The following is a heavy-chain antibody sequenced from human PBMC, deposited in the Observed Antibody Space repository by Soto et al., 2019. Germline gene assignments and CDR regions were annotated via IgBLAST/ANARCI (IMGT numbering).Heavy chain of an antibody. V-gene: IGHV4-30-4*01. D-gene: IGHD1-26*01. CDR1: GGSISSGDYY. J-gene: IGHJ4*02. Sequence: QVQLQESGPGLVKPSQTLSLTCTVSGGSISSGDYYWSWIRQPPGKGLEWIGYIYYSGSTYYNPSLNSLVTISVDTSKNQFSLKLSSVTAADTAVYYCARDVYSGSYDLGYFDYWGQGTLVTVSS. CDR2: IYYSGST. CDR3: ARDVYSGSYDLGYFDY.